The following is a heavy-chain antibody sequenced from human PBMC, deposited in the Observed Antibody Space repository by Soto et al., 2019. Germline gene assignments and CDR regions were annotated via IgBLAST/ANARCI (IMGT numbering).Heavy chain of an antibody. J-gene: IGHJ6*02. CDR2: IIPIFGTA. CDR1: GGTFSSYA. D-gene: IGHD2-2*01. Sequence: VKVSWKASGGTFSSYAISWVRQSPGQGLDWMGGIIPIFGTANYAQKFQGRVTITADESTSTAYMELSSLRSEDTAVYYCAVVPAATYGMDVWGQGTT. V-gene: IGHV1-69*01. CDR3: AVVPAATYGMDV.